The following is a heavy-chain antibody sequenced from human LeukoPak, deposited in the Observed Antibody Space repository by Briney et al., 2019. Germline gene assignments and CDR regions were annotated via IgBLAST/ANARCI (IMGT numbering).Heavy chain of an antibody. Sequence: GGSLRLSCAASGFTFSSYAMHWVRQAPGKGLEWVAVISYDGNNKYYADSVKGQFTISRDNSKNTLYLQMNSLRAEDTAVYYCARDARTIMAVAGTFDDWGQGTLVTVSS. CDR3: ARDARTIMAVAGTFDD. J-gene: IGHJ4*02. CDR1: GFTFSSYA. D-gene: IGHD6-19*01. CDR2: ISYDGNNK. V-gene: IGHV3-30-3*01.